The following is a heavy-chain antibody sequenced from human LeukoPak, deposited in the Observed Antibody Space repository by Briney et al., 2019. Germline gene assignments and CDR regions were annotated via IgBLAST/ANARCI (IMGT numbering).Heavy chain of an antibody. Sequence: TLSLTCTVSGGSISSGGYYWSWIRQHPGKGLEWIGYIYYSGSTYYNPPLKSRVTISVDTSKNQFSLKLSSVTAADTAVYYCARGDTAMVTGFDYWGQGTLVTVSS. J-gene: IGHJ4*02. D-gene: IGHD5-18*01. CDR2: IYYSGST. CDR3: ARGDTAMVTGFDY. CDR1: GGSISSGGYY. V-gene: IGHV4-31*03.